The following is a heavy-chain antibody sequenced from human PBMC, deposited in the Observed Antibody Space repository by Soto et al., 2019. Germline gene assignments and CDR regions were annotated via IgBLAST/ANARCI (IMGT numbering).Heavy chain of an antibody. CDR3: ARHYLGNYDILTGYHPTYYGMDV. J-gene: IGHJ6*02. V-gene: IGHV4-39*01. CDR2: IYYSGST. Sequence: SETLSLTCAVSGGSISSGGYYWGWIRQPPGKGLEWIGSIYYSGSTYYNPSLKSRVTISVDTSKNQFSLKLSSVTAADTAVYYCARHYLGNYDILTGYHPTYYGMDVWGQGTTVTVSS. D-gene: IGHD3-9*01. CDR1: GGSISSGGYY.